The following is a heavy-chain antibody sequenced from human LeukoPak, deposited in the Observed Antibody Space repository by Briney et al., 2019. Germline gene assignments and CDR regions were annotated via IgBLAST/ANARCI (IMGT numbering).Heavy chain of an antibody. J-gene: IGHJ3*02. CDR1: GGSISSYY. CDR3: ARASVWLEWLFLFDI. CDR2: IYYSGST. D-gene: IGHD3-3*01. V-gene: IGHV4-59*01. Sequence: SETLSLTCTVSGGSISSYYWSWIRQPPGKGLEWIGYIYYSGSTNYNPSLKSRVTISVDTSKDQFSLKLSSVTAADTAVYYCARASVWLEWLFLFDIWGQGTMVTVSS.